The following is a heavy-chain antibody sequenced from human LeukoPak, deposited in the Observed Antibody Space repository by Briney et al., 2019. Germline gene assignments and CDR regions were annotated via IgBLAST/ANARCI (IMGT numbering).Heavy chain of an antibody. CDR1: GGSISSSSYY. Sequence: SETLSLTCTASGGSISSSSYYWGWIRQPPGKGLEWIGSIYYSGSTYYNPSLKSRVTISVDTSKNQFSLKLSSVTAADTAVYYCARQRLYCSGGSCYQEFDYWGQGTLVTVSS. CDR2: IYYSGST. D-gene: IGHD2-15*01. CDR3: ARQRLYCSGGSCYQEFDY. J-gene: IGHJ4*02. V-gene: IGHV4-39*01.